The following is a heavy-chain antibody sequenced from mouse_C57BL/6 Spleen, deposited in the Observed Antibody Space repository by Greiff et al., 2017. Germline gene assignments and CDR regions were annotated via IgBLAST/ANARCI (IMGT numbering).Heavy chain of an antibody. Sequence: QVQLQQPGAELVKPGASVKMSCKASGYTFTSYWITWVKQRPGQGLEWIGDIYPGSGSTNYNEKFKSKATLTVDTSSSTAYMPLSSLTSEDSAVYYCARESYYSNYDAMDYGGQGTSVTVSS. CDR3: ARESYYSNYDAMDY. J-gene: IGHJ4*01. V-gene: IGHV1-55*01. CDR1: GYTFTSYW. D-gene: IGHD2-5*01. CDR2: IYPGSGST.